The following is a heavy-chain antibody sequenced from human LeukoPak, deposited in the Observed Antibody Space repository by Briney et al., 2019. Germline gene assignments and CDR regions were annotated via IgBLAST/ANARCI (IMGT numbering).Heavy chain of an antibody. CDR3: AREFTVANQPRFDH. D-gene: IGHD5-12*01. CDR1: GFTFSVYA. CDR2: ISYDGSNK. J-gene: IGHJ4*02. Sequence: GGSLRLSCAASGFTFSVYAMHWVRQAPGKGLEWVAVISYDGSNKYYADSVRGQSTISRDNSKNTLYLQMNSLRAEDTAVYYCAREFTVANQPRFDHWGQGTLVTVSS. V-gene: IGHV3-30-3*01.